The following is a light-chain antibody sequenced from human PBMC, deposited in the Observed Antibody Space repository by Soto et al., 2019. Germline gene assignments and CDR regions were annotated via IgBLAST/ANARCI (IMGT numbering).Light chain of an antibody. V-gene: IGKV3-15*01. CDR2: GAS. J-gene: IGKJ2*01. Sequence: EIVMTQSPATLSVSPGERATVSCRASQSVSSNLAWYQQKPGQAPRLLIYGASTRATGIPARFSGSGSGTDFTLTLGSLQSEDFAVYYCQQYTNWPRTFGQGTKLEIK. CDR3: QQYTNWPRT. CDR1: QSVSSN.